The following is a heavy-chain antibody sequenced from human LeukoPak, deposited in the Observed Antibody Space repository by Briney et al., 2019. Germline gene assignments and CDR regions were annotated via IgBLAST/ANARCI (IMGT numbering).Heavy chain of an antibody. CDR2: ISSSSSTI. D-gene: IGHD3-16*02. CDR3: ARELYDYVWGSYRYIDY. V-gene: IGHV3-48*01. Sequence: GGCLRLSCAASGFTFSSYSMNWVRQAPGKGLEWDSYISSSSSTIYDADSVKGRFTISRDNAKNSLYLQMNSLRAEDTAVYYCARELYDYVWGSYRYIDYWGQGTLVTDSS. J-gene: IGHJ4*02. CDR1: GFTFSSYS.